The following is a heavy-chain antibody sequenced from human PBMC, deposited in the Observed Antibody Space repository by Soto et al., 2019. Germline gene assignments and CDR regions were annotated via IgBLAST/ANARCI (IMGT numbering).Heavy chain of an antibody. J-gene: IGHJ3*02. V-gene: IGHV4-4*02. D-gene: IGHD2-21*02. CDR3: ARVPGVVVSADDAFDI. Sequence: QVQLQESGPGLVKPSGTRSLTCAVSGGSVSSRNWWSWVRQSPGKGLEWMGEIYHSGSAHYNPSLKSRATISLDKSKNQVSLRLNSVTAADTALYYCARVPGVVVSADDAFDIWGPGTRVIVSS. CDR1: GGSVSSRNW. CDR2: IYHSGSA.